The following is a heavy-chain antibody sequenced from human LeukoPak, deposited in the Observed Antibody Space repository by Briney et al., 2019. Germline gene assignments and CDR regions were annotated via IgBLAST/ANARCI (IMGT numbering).Heavy chain of an antibody. CDR2: IRSKTEGETK. CDR3: ATGVVTGTSR. V-gene: IGHV3-15*01. J-gene: IGHJ4*02. D-gene: IGHD1-1*01. CDR1: RITFRNAW. Sequence: GGSLRLSYAVSRITFRNAWMSWVRQAPGKGLEWVARIRSKTEGETKEYAAFVKGRFTISRDDSRSRLYLQMNSLKTEDTAVYYCATGVVTGTSRWGQGTLVTVSS.